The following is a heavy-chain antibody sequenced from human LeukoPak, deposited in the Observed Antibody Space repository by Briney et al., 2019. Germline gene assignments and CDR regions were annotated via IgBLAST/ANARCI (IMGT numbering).Heavy chain of an antibody. V-gene: IGHV4-34*01. CDR1: GGSFSGYY. Sequence: SETLSLTCAVYGGSFSGYYWSWIRQPPGKGLEWIGEINHSGSTNYNPSLKSRVTISVDTSKNQFSLNLSSVTVADTAVYYCARASVLLSADYWGQGTLVTVSS. CDR2: INHSGST. J-gene: IGHJ4*02. D-gene: IGHD3-16*01. CDR3: ARASVLLSADY.